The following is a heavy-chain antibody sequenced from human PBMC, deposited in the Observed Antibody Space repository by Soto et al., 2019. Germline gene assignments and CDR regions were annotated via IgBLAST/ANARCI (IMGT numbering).Heavy chain of an antibody. V-gene: IGHV1-69*13. CDR3: ARDMASSSPYFDY. CDR2: IIPTFGTA. Sequence: ASVKVSCKASGGTFSSYAISWVRQAPGQGLEWMGGIIPTFGTANYAQKFQGRVTITADESTSTAYMELSSLRSEDTAVYYCARDMASSSPYFDYWGQGTQVTVSS. J-gene: IGHJ4*02. D-gene: IGHD3-10*01. CDR1: GGTFSSYA.